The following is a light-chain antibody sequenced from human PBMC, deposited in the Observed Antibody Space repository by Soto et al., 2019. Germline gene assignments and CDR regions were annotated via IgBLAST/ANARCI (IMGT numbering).Light chain of an antibody. J-gene: IGKJ2*01. CDR1: QSISSY. Sequence: DIQMTQSPSSLSASVGDRVTITCRASQSISSYLNWYQQKPGKAPKLLIYAAFSLQSGVPSRFSGSGSGTDFTLTISSLQPEDFATYYWQQSYSTPPTFGQGTKLEIK. CDR3: QQSYSTPPT. CDR2: AAF. V-gene: IGKV1-39*01.